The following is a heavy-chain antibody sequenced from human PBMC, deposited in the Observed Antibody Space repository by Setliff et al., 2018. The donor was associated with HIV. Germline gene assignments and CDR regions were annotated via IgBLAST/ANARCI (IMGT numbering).Heavy chain of an antibody. CDR2: IYYSGST. V-gene: IGHV4-39*01. J-gene: IGHJ5*02. CDR1: GGSISSSNYY. Sequence: PSETLSLTCTVSGGSISSSNYYWGWIRQPPGKGLEWIGSIYYSGSTYYNPSLKSRVTISVDTSKNQFSLKLSSVTAADTSVYYCATLRQQLITGWFDPWGQGTLVTVSS. CDR3: ATLRQQLITGWFDP. D-gene: IGHD6-13*01.